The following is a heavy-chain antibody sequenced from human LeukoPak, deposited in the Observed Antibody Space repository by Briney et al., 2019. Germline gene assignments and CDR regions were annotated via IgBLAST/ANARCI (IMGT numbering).Heavy chain of an antibody. D-gene: IGHD4-17*01. CDR2: ISSSSSYI. Sequence: PGGSLRLSCAASGFTLSSYSMNWVRQAPGEGLGWGSSISSSSSYIYYADSVKGRFTISRDNAKNSLYLQMNSLRAEDTAVYYCARVFGGTTVTTPSDYWGQGTLVTVSS. CDR1: GFTLSSYS. J-gene: IGHJ4*02. CDR3: ARVFGGTTVTTPSDY. V-gene: IGHV3-21*01.